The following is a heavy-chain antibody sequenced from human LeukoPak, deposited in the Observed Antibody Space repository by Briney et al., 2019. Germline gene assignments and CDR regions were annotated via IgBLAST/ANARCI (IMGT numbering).Heavy chain of an antibody. CDR3: ARHAYSSGGSCPDF. V-gene: IGHV4-38-2*01. J-gene: IGHJ4*02. CDR1: GYSLRSGYY. D-gene: IGHD2-15*01. Sequence: SDTLSLTCAVSGYSLRSGYYWGWIRQPPGKGLEWIGSIFRSGSTHYHPSLKSRVTISVDTSKNQFSLKLSSVTAADTAVYYCARHAYSSGGSCPDFWGQGTLVTVSS. CDR2: IFRSGST.